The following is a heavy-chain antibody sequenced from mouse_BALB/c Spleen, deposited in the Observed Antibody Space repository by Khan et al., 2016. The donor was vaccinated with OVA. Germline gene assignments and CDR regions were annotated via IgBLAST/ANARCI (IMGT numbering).Heavy chain of an antibody. Sequence: VQLQESGPELKKPGETVKISCKASGYTFTNYGMNWVKQAPGKGLKWMGWINTYTGEPTYADDFKGRFAFSLETSASTAYLQINNLKNEDTATYFCARPPYFSYVMAYWGQGTSVTVSS. CDR1: GYTFTNYG. J-gene: IGHJ4*01. CDR3: ARPPYFSYVMAY. D-gene: IGHD2-10*01. CDR2: INTYTGEP. V-gene: IGHV9-3-1*01.